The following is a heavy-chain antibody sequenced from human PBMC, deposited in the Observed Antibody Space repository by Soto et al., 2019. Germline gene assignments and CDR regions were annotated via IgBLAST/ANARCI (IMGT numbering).Heavy chain of an antibody. Sequence: GGSLRLSCAASGFTFSSYGMHWVRQAPGKGLEWVAVIWYDGSNKYYADSVKGRFTISRDNSKNTLYLQMNSLRAEDTAVYYCARRGYGDSFRGIDYWGQGTLVTVSS. CDR1: GFTFSSYG. CDR2: IWYDGSNK. J-gene: IGHJ4*02. CDR3: ARRGYGDSFRGIDY. D-gene: IGHD4-17*01. V-gene: IGHV3-33*01.